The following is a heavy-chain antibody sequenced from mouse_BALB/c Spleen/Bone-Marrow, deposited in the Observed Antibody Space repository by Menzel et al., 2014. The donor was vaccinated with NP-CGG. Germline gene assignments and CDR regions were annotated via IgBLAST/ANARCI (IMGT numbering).Heavy chain of an antibody. CDR3: ARDINDNYNWYFDV. D-gene: IGHD2-1*01. J-gene: IGHJ1*01. Sequence: EVKLVESGGGLVQPGGSLRLSCATSGFTFTDYYMSWVRQPSGKALEWLGFIRNKANGYTTEYSASVKGRFTISRDNPQSIHYLQMNTLRAEDSATYYCARDINDNYNWYFDVWGAGTTVTVSS. CDR2: IRNKANGYTT. V-gene: IGHV7-3*02. CDR1: GFTFTDYY.